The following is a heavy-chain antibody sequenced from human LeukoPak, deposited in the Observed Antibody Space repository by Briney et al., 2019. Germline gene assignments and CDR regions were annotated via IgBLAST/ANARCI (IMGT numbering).Heavy chain of an antibody. D-gene: IGHD4-23*01. CDR2: ISAYNTNT. J-gene: IGHJ4*02. CDR1: GYTFTTYV. V-gene: IGHV1-18*01. CDR3: ARLVRDGYGGNSDYFDY. Sequence: ASVKVSCKASGYTFTTYVISWVRQAPGQGLEWMGWISAYNTNTNYAQKLQGRVTMTTDTSTSTAYMVLRSLRSGDTAVYYCARLVRDGYGGNSDYFDYWGQGTLVTVSS.